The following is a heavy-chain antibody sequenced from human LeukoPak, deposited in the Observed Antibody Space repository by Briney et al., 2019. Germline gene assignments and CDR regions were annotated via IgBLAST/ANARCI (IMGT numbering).Heavy chain of an antibody. Sequence: LVKVSCKASGGTFSSYAISWVRQAPGQGLEWMGGIIPIFGTANYAQKFQGRVTITADESTSTAYMELSSLRSEDTAVYYCARAGGQWLTTDYWGQGTLVTVSS. D-gene: IGHD6-19*01. V-gene: IGHV1-69*13. CDR1: GGTFSSYA. CDR2: IIPIFGTA. CDR3: ARAGGQWLTTDY. J-gene: IGHJ4*02.